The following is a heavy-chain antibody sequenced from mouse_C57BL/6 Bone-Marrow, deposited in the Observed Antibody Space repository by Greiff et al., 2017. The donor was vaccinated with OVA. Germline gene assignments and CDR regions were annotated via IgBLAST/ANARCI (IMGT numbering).Heavy chain of an antibody. Sequence: EVQGVESGEGLVKPGGSLKLSCAASGFTFSSYAMSWVRQTPEKRLEWVAYISRGGDYIYYADTVKGRFTISRDNARNTLYLQMSSLKSEDTAMYYCTRDRVYGYDEGFFDYWGQGTTLTVSS. CDR2: ISRGGDYI. V-gene: IGHV5-9-1*02. CDR3: TRDRVYGYDEGFFDY. J-gene: IGHJ2*01. CDR1: GFTFSSYA. D-gene: IGHD2-2*01.